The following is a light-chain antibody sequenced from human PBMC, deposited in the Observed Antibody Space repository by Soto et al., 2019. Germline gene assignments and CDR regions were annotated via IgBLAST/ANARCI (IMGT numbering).Light chain of an antibody. CDR2: DVT. V-gene: IGLV2-14*01. Sequence: QSALTQPASVSGSLGQSITISCTGTSSDIGGYNYVSWYQQHPDKVPKLMIYDVTNRSSGVSKRFSGSKSGNTASLTIAVLQAEAEADYYCSSYTSSSTLIFGGGTKLTVL. J-gene: IGLJ2*01. CDR1: SSDIGGYNY. CDR3: SSYTSSSTLI.